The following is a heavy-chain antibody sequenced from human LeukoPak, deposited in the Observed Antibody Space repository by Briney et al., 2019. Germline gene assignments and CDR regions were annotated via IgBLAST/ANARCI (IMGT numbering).Heavy chain of an antibody. J-gene: IGHJ4*02. D-gene: IGHD6-13*01. CDR1: GGSISSYY. CDR3: ARLHRGSWYFGY. CDR2: IFYSGST. Sequence: SETLSLTCTVSGGSISSYYWSWIRQPPGKGLEWIGYIFYSGSTNQNPSLKSRVTISVDTSKNQFSLKLSSVTAADTAVYYCARLHRGSWYFGYWGQGALVTVSS. V-gene: IGHV4-59*08.